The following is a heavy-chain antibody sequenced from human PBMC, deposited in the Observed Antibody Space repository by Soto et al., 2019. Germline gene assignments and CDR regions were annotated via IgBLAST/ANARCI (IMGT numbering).Heavy chain of an antibody. V-gene: IGHV1-8*01. CDR2: MNPNSGNT. CDR1: GYTFKDYD. J-gene: IGHJ2*01. D-gene: IGHD3-10*01. Sequence: QVQLLQSGAEVKKPGTSVRVSRRASGYTFKDYDINWVRRAPGQGLEWMGWMNPNSGNTGYARKFHDRVTMTRSVSAQTAFMELSDLTPEDTAVYYCARRMTWSLWCFDLWGSGTQVTVSS. CDR3: ARRMTWSLWCFDL.